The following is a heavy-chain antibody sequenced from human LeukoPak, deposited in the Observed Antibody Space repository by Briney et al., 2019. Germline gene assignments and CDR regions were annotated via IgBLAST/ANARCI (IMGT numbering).Heavy chain of an antibody. Sequence: GGSLRLPCAASGFTFSSYAMSWVRQAPGKGLEWVSAISGSGGSTYYADSVKGRFTISRDNSKNTLYLQMNSLRAEDTAVYYCAKGYYDSTLAFDIWGQGTMVTVSS. CDR1: GFTFSSYA. CDR3: AKGYYDSTLAFDI. J-gene: IGHJ3*02. D-gene: IGHD3-22*01. V-gene: IGHV3-23*01. CDR2: ISGSGGST.